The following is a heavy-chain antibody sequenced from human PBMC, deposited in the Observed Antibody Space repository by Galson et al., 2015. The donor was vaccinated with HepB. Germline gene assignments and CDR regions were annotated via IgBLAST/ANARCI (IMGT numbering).Heavy chain of an antibody. CDR1: GGTFSSYA. V-gene: IGHV1-69*13. CDR2: IIPIFGTA. J-gene: IGHJ6*03. D-gene: IGHD2-15*01. Sequence: SVKVSCKASGGTFSSYAISWVRQAPGQGLEWMGGIIPIFGTANYAQKFQGRVTITADESTSTAYMELSSLRSEDTAVYYCARGGGCSGGSCYSHTPNYYSYYYMDVWGKGTTVTVSS. CDR3: ARGGGCSGGSCYSHTPNYYSYYYMDV.